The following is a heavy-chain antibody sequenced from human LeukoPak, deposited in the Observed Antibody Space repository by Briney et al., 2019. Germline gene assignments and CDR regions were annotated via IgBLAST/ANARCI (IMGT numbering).Heavy chain of an antibody. CDR3: AKDGSGPNSFYYGSGNFYYFDS. CDR2: ISFDGNYK. V-gene: IGHV3-30*18. CDR1: GFTFTNYG. D-gene: IGHD3-10*01. Sequence: GGSLRLSCAASGFTFTNYGIHWVRQAPGKGLEWVAIISFDGNYKDYAASVKGRSTISRDNSKKTLFLQMNSLRAEDTAVYYCAKDGSGPNSFYYGSGNFYYFDSWGQGTLVTVSS. J-gene: IGHJ4*02.